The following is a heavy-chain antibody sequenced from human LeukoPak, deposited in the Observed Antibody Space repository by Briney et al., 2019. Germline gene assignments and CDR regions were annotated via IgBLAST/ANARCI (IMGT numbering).Heavy chain of an antibody. CDR2: ISSSSSYI. Sequence: ETLSLTCTVSGGSISSSSYYWGWIRQPPGKGLEWVSSISSSSSYIYYADSVKGRFTISRDNDKNSLYLQMNSLRAEDTAVYYCARTHSSSWYRAFDIWGQGKMVTVSS. CDR3: ARTHSSSWYRAFDI. CDR1: GGSISSSS. J-gene: IGHJ3*02. D-gene: IGHD6-13*01. V-gene: IGHV3-21*01.